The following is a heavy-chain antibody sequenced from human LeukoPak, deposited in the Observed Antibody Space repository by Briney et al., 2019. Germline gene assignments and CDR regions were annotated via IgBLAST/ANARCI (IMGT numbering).Heavy chain of an antibody. CDR2: IYSGGST. J-gene: IGHJ4*02. CDR3: ARGSSGPFDFDY. V-gene: IGHV3-53*01. D-gene: IGHD6-25*01. Sequence: GGSLRLSCAASGFTVSSNYMSWVRQAPGKGLKWVSIIYSGGSTYYADSVRGRFTISRDNSKNTLYLQTNSLRAEDTAVYYCARGSSGPFDFDYWGQGALVTVSS. CDR1: GFTVSSNY.